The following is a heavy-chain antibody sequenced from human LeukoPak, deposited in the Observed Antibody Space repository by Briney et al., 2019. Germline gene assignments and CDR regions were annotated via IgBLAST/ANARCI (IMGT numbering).Heavy chain of an antibody. V-gene: IGHV3-7*02. CDR2: IKHDGSET. CDR1: GFTFSSIW. J-gene: IGHJ4*02. D-gene: IGHD3/OR15-3a*01. Sequence: PGGSLRLSCAASGFTFSSIWMSWVRQAPGKGLEWVANIKHDGSETNYVDSVRGRFTISRDNAENSLHLQMNSLRVEDTALYYCAKNGGPHGLDVWGQGTLVTVSS. CDR3: AKNGGPHGLDV.